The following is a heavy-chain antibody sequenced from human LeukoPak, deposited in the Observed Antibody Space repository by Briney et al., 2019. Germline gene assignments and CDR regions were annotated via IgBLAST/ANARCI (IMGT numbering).Heavy chain of an antibody. CDR3: ARAFTGAGSGSYYFDY. Sequence: GGSLRLSCAASGFTFSSYAMSWVRQAPGKGLEWVSAISGSGGSTYYADSVKGRFTISRDNSKNTLYLQMNSLRAEDTAVYYCARAFTGAGSGSYYFDYWGQGTLVTVSS. J-gene: IGHJ4*02. CDR1: GFTFSSYA. D-gene: IGHD3-10*01. V-gene: IGHV3-23*01. CDR2: ISGSGGST.